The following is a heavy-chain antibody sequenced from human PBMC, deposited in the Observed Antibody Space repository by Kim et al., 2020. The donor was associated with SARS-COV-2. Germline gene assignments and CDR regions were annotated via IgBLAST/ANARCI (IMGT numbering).Heavy chain of an antibody. Sequence: GGSLRLSCAASGFTVSSNYMSWVRQAPGKGLEWVSVIYSGGSTYYADSVKGRFTISRDNSKNTLYLQMNSLRAEDTAVYYCARDLYDSSGYYYYYYGMDVWGQGTTVTVYS. CDR3: ARDLYDSSGYYYYYYGMDV. CDR2: IYSGGST. J-gene: IGHJ6*02. D-gene: IGHD3-22*01. V-gene: IGHV3-66*01. CDR1: GFTVSSNY.